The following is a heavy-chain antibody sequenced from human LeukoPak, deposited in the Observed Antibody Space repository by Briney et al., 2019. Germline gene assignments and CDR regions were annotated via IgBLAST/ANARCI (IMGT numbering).Heavy chain of an antibody. Sequence: SETLSLTCTVSGGSISSSSYYWGWIRQPPGKGLEWIGSIYYSGSTYYNPSLKSRVTISVDTSKNQFSLKLSSVTAADTAVYYCARGGGLWDYYDSSGVSYYFDYWGQGTLVTVSS. CDR2: IYYSGST. CDR1: GGSISSSSYY. CDR3: ARGGGLWDYYDSSGVSYYFDY. J-gene: IGHJ4*02. D-gene: IGHD3-22*01. V-gene: IGHV4-39*07.